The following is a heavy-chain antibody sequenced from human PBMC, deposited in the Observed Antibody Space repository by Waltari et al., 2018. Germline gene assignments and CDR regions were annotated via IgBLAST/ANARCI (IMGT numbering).Heavy chain of an antibody. CDR1: GGTFRSYA. CDR3: ARAARDELGRIAFDI. Sequence: QVQLVQSGAEVKKPGSSVKVSCKASGGTFRSYAISWVRQAPGQGLEWMGGIIPIFGTANYSQKIQGRITITADETTSTAYMELSSLGAEDTAVYYWARAARDELGRIAFDIWGQGTMVTVSS. CDR2: IIPIFGTA. D-gene: IGHD3-16*01. V-gene: IGHV1-69*13. J-gene: IGHJ3*02.